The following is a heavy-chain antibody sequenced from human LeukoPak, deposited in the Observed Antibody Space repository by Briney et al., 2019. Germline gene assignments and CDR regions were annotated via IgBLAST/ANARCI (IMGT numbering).Heavy chain of an antibody. CDR3: AIRYGSGEKYYYYYYMDV. V-gene: IGHV1-8*01. J-gene: IGHJ6*03. CDR2: MNPNSGNT. D-gene: IGHD3-10*01. Sequence: GASVKVSCKASGYTFTSYDINWVRQATGQGLEWMRWMNPNSGNTGYAQKFQGRVTMTRNTSISTAYMELSSLRSEDTAVYYCAIRYGSGEKYYYYYYMDVWGKGTTVTVSS. CDR1: GYTFTSYD.